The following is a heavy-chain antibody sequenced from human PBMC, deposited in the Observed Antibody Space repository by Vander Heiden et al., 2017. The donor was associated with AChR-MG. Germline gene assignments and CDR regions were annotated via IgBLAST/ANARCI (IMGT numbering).Heavy chain of an antibody. Sequence: QVQLVESGGGVVQPGRSLRLSCAASGFTFSSHGMHWVRQAPGKGLEWVAVIWYDGSNKYYADSVKGRFTISRDNSKNTLYLQMNSLRAEDTAVYYCAREVDGDYPPSYGMDVWVQGTTVTVSS. J-gene: IGHJ6*01. D-gene: IGHD4-17*01. V-gene: IGHV3-33*01. CDR1: GFTFSSHG. CDR3: AREVDGDYPPSYGMDV. CDR2: IWYDGSNK.